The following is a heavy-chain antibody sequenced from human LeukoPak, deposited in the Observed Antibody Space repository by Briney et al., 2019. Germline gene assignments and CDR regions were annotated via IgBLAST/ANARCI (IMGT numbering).Heavy chain of an antibody. V-gene: IGHV3-23*01. CDR3: AKGLSDFKEERYFDWLFEGYFDY. CDR2: ISGSGGST. CDR1: GFTFSSYA. D-gene: IGHD3-9*01. J-gene: IGHJ4*02. Sequence: PGGSLRLSCAASGFTFSSYAMSWVRQAPGKGLEWVSAISGSGGSTYYADSVKGRFTISRDNSKNTLYLQMNSLRAEDTAVYYCAKGLSDFKEERYFDWLFEGYFDYWGQGTLVTVSS.